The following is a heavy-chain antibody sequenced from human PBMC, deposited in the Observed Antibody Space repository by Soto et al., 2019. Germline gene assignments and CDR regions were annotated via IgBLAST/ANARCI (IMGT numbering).Heavy chain of an antibody. J-gene: IGHJ6*02. Sequence: WASVKVSCKASGGTFSSYAISWVRQAPGQGLEWMGGIIPIFGTANYAQKFQGRVTITADESTSTAYMELSSLRSEDTAVYYCARGYGSGSYEYYYYGMDVWGQGTTVTVSS. CDR2: IIPIFGTA. CDR1: GGTFSSYA. V-gene: IGHV1-69*13. D-gene: IGHD3-10*01. CDR3: ARGYGSGSYEYYYYGMDV.